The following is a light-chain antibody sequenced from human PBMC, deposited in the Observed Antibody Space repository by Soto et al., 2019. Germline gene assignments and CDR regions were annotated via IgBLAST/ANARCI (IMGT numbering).Light chain of an antibody. CDR1: SSDVGYYNY. Sequence: QSALTQPTSASGSPGQSITISCTGTSSDVGYYNYVSWYQQHPGKAPKLMIYDVRNRPSGVSNRFSGSKSGNTASLTISGLQAEDEADYYCSSYTSSSTYVFGTGTKHTV. CDR2: DVR. J-gene: IGLJ1*01. CDR3: SSYTSSSTYV. V-gene: IGLV2-14*03.